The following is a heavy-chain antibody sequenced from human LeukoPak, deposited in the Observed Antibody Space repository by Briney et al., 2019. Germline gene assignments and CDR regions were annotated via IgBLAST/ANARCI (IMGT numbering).Heavy chain of an antibody. CDR3: ARSGDGGYRGDWFDP. V-gene: IGHV3-21*01. CDR1: GFTFSSYS. D-gene: IGHD5-12*01. J-gene: IGHJ5*02. CDR2: ISGSSSYI. Sequence: GGSLRLSCAASGFTFSSYSMNWVRQAPGKGLEWVSSISGSSSYIYYADSVKGRFTISRDNAKNSLYLQMNSLRAEDTAVYYCARSGDGGYRGDWFDPWGQGTLVTVSS.